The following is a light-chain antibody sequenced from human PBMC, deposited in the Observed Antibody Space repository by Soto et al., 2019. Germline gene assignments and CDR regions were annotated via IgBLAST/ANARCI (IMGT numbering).Light chain of an antibody. Sequence: QSVLTQPPSVSAAPGQKVTISCSGSSSSIGSNYVSWYQQVPGTAPKLLIYDNNKRPSGIPDRVSGSKSGTSATLGITGLQTGDEADYYCATWDSSLSVGVFGTGTKLTVL. CDR3: ATWDSSLSVGV. CDR2: DNN. CDR1: SSSIGSNY. J-gene: IGLJ1*01. V-gene: IGLV1-51*01.